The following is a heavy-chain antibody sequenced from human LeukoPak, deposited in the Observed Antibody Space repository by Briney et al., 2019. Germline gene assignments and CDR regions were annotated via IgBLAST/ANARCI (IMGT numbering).Heavy chain of an antibody. CDR2: IYYRGST. J-gene: IGHJ4*02. Sequence: PSETLSLTCTVSGGSISGYYWTWIRQPPGKGLEWIGFIYYRGSTNYNPTLKSRVTISLDTSRNQFSLQLSSVTAADTTVYYCARASHGSNSEFDYWGQGTLVTVSS. CDR3: ARASHGSNSEFDY. D-gene: IGHD4-23*01. CDR1: GGSISGYY. V-gene: IGHV4-59*01.